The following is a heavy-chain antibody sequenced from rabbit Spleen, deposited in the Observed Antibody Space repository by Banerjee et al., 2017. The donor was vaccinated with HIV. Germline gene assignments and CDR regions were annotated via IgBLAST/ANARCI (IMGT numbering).Heavy chain of an antibody. Sequence: QEQLEESGGDLVKPEGSLTLTCTASGFSFSSGYWICWVRQAPGKGLEWIGCIYTGSGSTYYASWAKGRFTIPKTSSTTVTLQMTSLTAADTATYFCARGGYGGYGHLNLWGPGTLVTVS. J-gene: IGHJ4*01. V-gene: IGHV1S45*01. CDR1: GFSFSSGYW. CDR2: IYTGSGST. CDR3: ARGGYGGYGHLNL. D-gene: IGHD7-1*01.